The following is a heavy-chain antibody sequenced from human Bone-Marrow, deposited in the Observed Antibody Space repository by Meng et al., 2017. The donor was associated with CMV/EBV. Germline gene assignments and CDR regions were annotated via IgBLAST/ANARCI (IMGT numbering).Heavy chain of an antibody. Sequence: SVKVSCKASGGTFSSYAISWVRQAPGQGLEWMGRIIPILSVTNYAQKFQGRVTITADKSTSSAYMELSSLRSDDTAVYYCARDITARRPSGVYYYYGLDVWGQGPTVTGSS. V-gene: IGHV1-69*04. D-gene: IGHD6-6*01. CDR2: IIPILSVT. J-gene: IGHJ6*01. CDR1: GGTFSSYA. CDR3: ARDITARRPSGVYYYYGLDV.